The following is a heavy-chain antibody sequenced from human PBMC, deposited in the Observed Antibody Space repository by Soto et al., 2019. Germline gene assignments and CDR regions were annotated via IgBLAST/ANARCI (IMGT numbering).Heavy chain of an antibody. D-gene: IGHD3-10*01. CDR1: GYTFTSYA. CDR3: AVYGAGSLKTFDY. J-gene: IGHJ4*02. Sequence: QVPLVQSGAEVKKPGASVKVSCKASGYTFTSYAMHWVRQAPGQRLEWMGWINAGNGNTKYSQKFQGRVTITRDTSASPAYMELSSLRSEDTAVYYCAVYGAGSLKTFDYWGQGTLVTVSS. V-gene: IGHV1-3*01. CDR2: INAGNGNT.